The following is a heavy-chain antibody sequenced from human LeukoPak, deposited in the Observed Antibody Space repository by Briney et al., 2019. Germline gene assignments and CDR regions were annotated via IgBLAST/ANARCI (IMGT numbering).Heavy chain of an antibody. CDR3: ARGDCSGGSCYFVAFDI. Sequence: GGSLRLSGAASGFTFSSYSMNWVRQAPGKGLEWFSSISSSSSYIYYADSVKGRFTISRDNAKNSLYLQMNSLRAEDTAVYYCARGDCSGGSCYFVAFDIWGQGTMVTVSS. D-gene: IGHD2-15*01. V-gene: IGHV3-21*01. CDR2: ISSSSSYI. CDR1: GFTFSSYS. J-gene: IGHJ3*02.